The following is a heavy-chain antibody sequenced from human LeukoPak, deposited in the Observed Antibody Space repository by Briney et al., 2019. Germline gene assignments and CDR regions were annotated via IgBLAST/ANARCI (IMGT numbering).Heavy chain of an antibody. Sequence: ASVKVSCKASGYTFTGYYLHWVRQAPGQGLEWMGRINPNSGGTNYAQKFQSSVTMTRDTSISTAYMELSRLRSDDTAVYYCARSLLLWFGEDWGQGTLVTVSS. V-gene: IGHV1-2*06. CDR2: INPNSGGT. CDR3: ARSLLLWFGED. CDR1: GYTFTGYY. D-gene: IGHD3-10*01. J-gene: IGHJ4*02.